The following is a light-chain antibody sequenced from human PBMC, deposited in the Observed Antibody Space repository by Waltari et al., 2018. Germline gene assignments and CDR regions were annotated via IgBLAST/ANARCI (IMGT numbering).Light chain of an antibody. CDR1: SSDIGAYDF. Sequence: QPALTQPASVSGSPGQSITISCTGTSSDIGAYDFVSWYQQHPGRAPKLMIYNVFTRPPGVSSRFSGSKSGNTASLTSSGLHAEDEADYFCSSYTDSRPLFGGGTKVTVL. J-gene: IGLJ2*01. CDR2: NVF. V-gene: IGLV2-14*03. CDR3: SSYTDSRPL.